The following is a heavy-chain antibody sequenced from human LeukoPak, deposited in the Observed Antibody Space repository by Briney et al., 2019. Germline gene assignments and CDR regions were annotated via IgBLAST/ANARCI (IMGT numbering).Heavy chain of an antibody. CDR2: ISGSGGST. D-gene: IGHD1-26*01. V-gene: IGHV3-23*01. CDR1: GFTFSSYA. CDR3: AKSVLSSGSYGWYDY. Sequence: GGSLRLSCAASGFTFSSYAMSWVRQAPGKGLEWVSAISGSGGSTYYADSVKGRFTISRDNSKNTLYLQMNSLRAEGTAVYYCAKSVLSSGSYGWYDYWGQGTLVTVSS. J-gene: IGHJ4*02.